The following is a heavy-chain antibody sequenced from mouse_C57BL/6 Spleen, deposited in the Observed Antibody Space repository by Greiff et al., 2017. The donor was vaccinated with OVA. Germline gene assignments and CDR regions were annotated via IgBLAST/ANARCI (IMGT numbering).Heavy chain of an antibody. D-gene: IGHD1-1*01. J-gene: IGHJ1*03. V-gene: IGHV1-55*01. CDR1: GYTFTSYW. CDR2: IYPGSGST. Sequence: VQLQQSGAELVKPGASVKMSCKASGYTFTSYWITWVKQRPGQGLEWIGDIYPGSGSTNYNEKFKSKATLTVDTSSSTAYMQLSSLTSEDSAVYYCAKGIYYGSSWYFDVWGTGTTVTVSS. CDR3: AKGIYYGSSWYFDV.